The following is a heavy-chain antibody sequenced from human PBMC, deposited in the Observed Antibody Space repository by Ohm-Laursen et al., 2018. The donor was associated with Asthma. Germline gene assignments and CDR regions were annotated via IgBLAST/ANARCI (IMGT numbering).Heavy chain of an antibody. CDR3: ARSMTPNFKIAVTVVLWFDP. J-gene: IGHJ5*02. Sequence: SSVNASCNASGGTFSSYAISSARQAPGQGLEWMGGIILIFGTANYAQKFQGRVTITADESTSTACMELSSLRSEDTAVYYCARSMTPNFKIAVTVVLWFDPWAQGTLVTVSS. D-gene: IGHD2-15*01. CDR1: GGTFSSYA. V-gene: IGHV1-69*01. CDR2: IILIFGTA.